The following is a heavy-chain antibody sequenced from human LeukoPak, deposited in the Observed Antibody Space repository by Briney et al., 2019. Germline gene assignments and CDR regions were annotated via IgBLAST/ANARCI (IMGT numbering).Heavy chain of an antibody. D-gene: IGHD1-26*01. CDR3: ARGRGKVGATKLGCYYYYMDV. CDR2: IIPIFGTA. CDR1: GGTFSSYA. Sequence: SVKVSCKASGGTFSSYAISWVRQAPGQGLEWTGGIIPIFGTANYAQKFQGRVTITTDESTSTAYMELSSLRSEDTAVYYCARGRGKVGATKLGCYYYYMDVWGKGTTVTVSS. V-gene: IGHV1-69*05. J-gene: IGHJ6*03.